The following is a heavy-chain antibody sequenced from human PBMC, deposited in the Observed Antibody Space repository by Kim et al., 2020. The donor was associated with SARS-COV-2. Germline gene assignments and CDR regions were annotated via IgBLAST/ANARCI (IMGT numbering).Heavy chain of an antibody. D-gene: IGHD2-21*02. J-gene: IGHJ3*02. CDR2: ISWNSGSI. Sequence: GGSLRLSCAASGFTFDDYTMHWVRQAPGKGLEWVSGISWNSGSIGYADSVNGRFTISRDNAKNSLYLQMNSLRAEDTALYYCALLTAYWGDDAFDIWGQGTMVTVSS. CDR1: GFTFDDYT. V-gene: IGHV3-9*01. CDR3: ALLTAYWGDDAFDI.